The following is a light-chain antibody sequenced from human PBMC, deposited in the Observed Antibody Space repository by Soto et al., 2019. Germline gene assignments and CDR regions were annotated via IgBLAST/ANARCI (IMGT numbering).Light chain of an antibody. V-gene: IGKV3-11*01. CDR2: DAS. CDR3: QQCSSWPRT. CDR1: QSVSSY. Sequence: EIVLTQSPATLSLSPGERATLSCRASQSVSSYLAWYQQKPGQTPRLLIYDASNRAPGIPARFSGSGSGTDFPLTISSLEPEDFAVYYCQQCSSWPRTFGQGTKVEIK. J-gene: IGKJ1*01.